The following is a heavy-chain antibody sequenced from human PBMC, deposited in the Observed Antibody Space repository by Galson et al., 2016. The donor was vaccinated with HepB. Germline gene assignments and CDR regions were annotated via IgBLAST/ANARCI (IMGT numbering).Heavy chain of an antibody. D-gene: IGHD3/OR15-3a*01. CDR3: AKDIGRGTSYYFYGMDV. CDR1: GFTLDNYA. CDR2: LSWNSGAI. J-gene: IGHJ6*04. Sequence: SLRLSCAASGFTLDNYAMHWVRQAPGKGLESVSGLSWNSGAIGHADSVQGRFTVSRDNAKNSLYLQMNSLRAEDTALYYCAKDIGRGTSYYFYGMDVWGKGTTVTVSS. V-gene: IGHV3-9*01.